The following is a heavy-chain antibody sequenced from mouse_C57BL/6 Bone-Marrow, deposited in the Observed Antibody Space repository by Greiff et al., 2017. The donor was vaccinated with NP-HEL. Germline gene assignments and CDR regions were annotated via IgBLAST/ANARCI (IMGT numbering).Heavy chain of an antibody. Sequence: QVTLKESGAELARPGASVKMSCKASGYTFTSYTMHWVKQRPGQGLEWIGYINPSSGYTKYNQKFKDKATLTADKSSSTAYMQLSSLTSEDSAVYYCARGGYYEGYWGQGTTLTVSS. CDR2: INPSSGYT. V-gene: IGHV1-4*01. D-gene: IGHD2-3*01. CDR1: GYTFTSYT. CDR3: ARGGYYEGY. J-gene: IGHJ2*01.